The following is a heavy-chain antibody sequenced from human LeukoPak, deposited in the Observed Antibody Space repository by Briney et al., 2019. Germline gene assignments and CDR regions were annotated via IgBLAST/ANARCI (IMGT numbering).Heavy chain of an antibody. CDR2: INHSRST. CDR3: ARPYSSSPDAFDI. Sequence: SETLSLTCAVYGGSFSGYYWSWIRQPPGKGLEWIGEINHSRSTNYNPSLKSRVNISVDTSKNQFSLKLSSVTAADTAVYYCARPYSSSPDAFDIWGQGTMVTVSS. J-gene: IGHJ3*02. CDR1: GGSFSGYY. V-gene: IGHV4-34*01. D-gene: IGHD6-13*01.